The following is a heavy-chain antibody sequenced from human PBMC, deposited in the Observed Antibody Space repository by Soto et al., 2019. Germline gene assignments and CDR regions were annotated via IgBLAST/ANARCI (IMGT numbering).Heavy chain of an antibody. CDR1: GGTFSSYA. J-gene: IGHJ4*02. CDR3: VGLGYCISTSCYRSFDY. V-gene: IGHV1-69*12. CDR2: IIPIFGTA. Sequence: QVQLVQSGAEVKKPGSSVKVSCKASGGTFSSYAISWVRQAPGQGLEWMGGIIPIFGTANYAQKFQGRVTITADESTSTAYMELSSLRSEDTAVYYCVGLGYCISTSCYRSFDYWGQGTLVTVPS. D-gene: IGHD2-2*01.